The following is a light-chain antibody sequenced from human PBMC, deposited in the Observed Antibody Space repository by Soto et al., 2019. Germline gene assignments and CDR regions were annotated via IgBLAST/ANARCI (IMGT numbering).Light chain of an antibody. Sequence: DIQITQSPSSLSSSLVDRVTITCRASQSISSYLNWYQQKPGKAPKLLIYDASSLESGVPSRFSGSGSGTEFTLTISSLQPDDFATYYCQLYNSYSWTFGQGTKVDIK. V-gene: IGKV1-5*01. CDR1: QSISSY. CDR3: QLYNSYSWT. CDR2: DAS. J-gene: IGKJ1*01.